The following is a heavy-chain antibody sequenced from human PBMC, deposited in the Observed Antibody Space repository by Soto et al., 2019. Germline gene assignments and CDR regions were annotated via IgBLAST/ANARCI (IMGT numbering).Heavy chain of an antibody. V-gene: IGHV3-72*01. J-gene: IGHJ4*02. D-gene: IGHD1-26*01. CDR3: ARWVSGSPDN. CDR1: GFTLSDHY. Sequence: GGSLRLSCAASGFTLSDHYMDWVRQAPGKGLEWVGRTKNKAKRYTTEYAASVNGRFTISRDDSKNSLYLQMNSLKTEDTAVYYCARWVSGSPDNWGQGTLVTVSS. CDR2: TKNKAKRYTT.